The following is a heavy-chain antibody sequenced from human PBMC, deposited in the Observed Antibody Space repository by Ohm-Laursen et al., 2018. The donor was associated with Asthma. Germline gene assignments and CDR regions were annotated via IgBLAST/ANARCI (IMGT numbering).Heavy chain of an antibody. CDR1: GGSISSGGYY. CDR2: IYYSGST. J-gene: IGHJ6*02. D-gene: IGHD6-19*01. V-gene: IGHV4-39*01. CDR3: ARRLEIRIAVAANGMDV. Sequence: SETLSLTCTVSGGSISSGGYYWGWIRQPPGKGLEWIGSIYYSGSTYYNPSLKSRVTISVDTSKNQFSLKLSSVTAADTAVYYCARRLEIRIAVAANGMDVWGQGTTVTVSS.